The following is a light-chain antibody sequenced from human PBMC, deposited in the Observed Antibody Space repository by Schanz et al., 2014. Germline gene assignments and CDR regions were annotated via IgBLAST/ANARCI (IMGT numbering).Light chain of an antibody. CDR2: STD. J-gene: IGLJ3*02. CDR3: VLFMGSGISV. CDR1: SGSVSRSHY. Sequence: QTVVAQEPSFSVSPGGTVTLTCGLSSGSVSRSHYPSWYQQTPGQAPRTLIYSTDTRFSGVPDRFSGSIVGNKAALTITGAQADDESAYYCVLFMGSGISVFGGGTKLTVL. V-gene: IGLV8-61*01.